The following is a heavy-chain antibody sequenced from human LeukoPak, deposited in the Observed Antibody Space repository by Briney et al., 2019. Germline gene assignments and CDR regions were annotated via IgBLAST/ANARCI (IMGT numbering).Heavy chain of an antibody. V-gene: IGHV4-34*01. D-gene: IGHD3-22*01. CDR1: GGSFSDYY. CDR3: ARGPNTYYYDSSGYYFP. CDR2: INHSGSA. Sequence: SETLSLTCAVYGGSFSDYYWSWIRQPPGKGLGWIGEINHSGSANYNPSLKSRVTVSVDTSKNQFSLKLSSVTAADTAVYYCARGPNTYYYDSSGYYFPWGQGTLVTVSS. J-gene: IGHJ5*02.